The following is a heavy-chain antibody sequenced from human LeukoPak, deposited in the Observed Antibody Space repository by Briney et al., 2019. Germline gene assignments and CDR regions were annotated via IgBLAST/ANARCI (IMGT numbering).Heavy chain of an antibody. CDR2: INSGGSSI. Sequence: GGSLRLSCAASGFTFSDYYMSWIRQAPGKGLEWVSFINSGGSSIYYVDSVKGRFTISRDNAKNSLHLQMSSLRAEDTAVYYCASNLAANYHFYYGIDVWGQGTTVTVSS. CDR1: GFTFSDYY. V-gene: IGHV3-11*01. D-gene: IGHD1-26*01. CDR3: ASNLAANYHFYYGIDV. J-gene: IGHJ6*02.